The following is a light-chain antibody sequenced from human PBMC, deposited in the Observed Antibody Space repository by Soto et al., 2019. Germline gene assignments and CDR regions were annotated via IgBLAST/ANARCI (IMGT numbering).Light chain of an antibody. Sequence: QLVLTQPPSVSGAPGQRVTISCTGSSSSIGAGYDVHWYQQLPGTAPKPLIYGTINRPSGVPDRFSGSKSGTSASLAITGLQAEDEADYYCQSYDSSLSGYVFGTGTKVTVL. CDR1: SSSIGAGYD. V-gene: IGLV1-40*01. CDR2: GTI. J-gene: IGLJ1*01. CDR3: QSYDSSLSGYV.